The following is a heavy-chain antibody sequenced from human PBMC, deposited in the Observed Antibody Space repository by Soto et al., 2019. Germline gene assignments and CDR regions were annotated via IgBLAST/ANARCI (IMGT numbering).Heavy chain of an antibody. CDR1: GFTFSSYG. D-gene: IGHD6-6*01. V-gene: IGHV3-33*01. Sequence: GGSLRLSCAASGFTFSSYGMHWVLQAPGKGLEWVAVIWYDGSNKYYADSVKGRFTISRDNSKNTLYLQMNSLRAEDTAVYYCAISIAAPYYFDYWGQGTLVTVSS. J-gene: IGHJ4*02. CDR3: AISIAAPYYFDY. CDR2: IWYDGSNK.